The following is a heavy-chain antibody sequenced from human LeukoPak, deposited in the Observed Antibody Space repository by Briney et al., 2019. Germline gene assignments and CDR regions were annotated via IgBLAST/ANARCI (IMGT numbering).Heavy chain of an antibody. CDR1: GGSFSGYH. J-gene: IGHJ6*03. Sequence: SETLSLTCALYGGSFSGYHWTWIRRSPGQGLEWIGDINPSGSTYYNPSLKTRPTISVDTSKNQFSLKLRSVTAAYTAVYYCARGRHDITMIVVVMTSVSYYLDVWGKGTTVTVS. CDR3: ARGRHDITMIVVVMTSVSYYLDV. D-gene: IGHD3-22*01. V-gene: IGHV4-34*01. CDR2: INPSGST.